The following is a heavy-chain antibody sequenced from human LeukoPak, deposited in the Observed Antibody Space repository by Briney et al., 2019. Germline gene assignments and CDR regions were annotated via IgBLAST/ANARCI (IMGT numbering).Heavy chain of an antibody. V-gene: IGHV4-31*03. CDR2: IYYSGST. J-gene: IGHJ6*02. Sequence: SEALSLTCTVSGGSISSGGYYWSWIRQHPGKGLEWIGYIYYSGSTYYNPSLKSRVTISVDTSKNQFSLKLSSVTAADTAVYYCARGFLWFGESSRTYYGMDVWGQGTTVTVSS. D-gene: IGHD3-10*01. CDR1: GGSISSGGYY. CDR3: ARGFLWFGESSRTYYGMDV.